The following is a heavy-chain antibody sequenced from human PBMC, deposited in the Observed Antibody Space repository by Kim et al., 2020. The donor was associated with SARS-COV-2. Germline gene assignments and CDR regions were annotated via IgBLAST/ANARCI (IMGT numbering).Heavy chain of an antibody. CDR3: AKKGQCSSSSCLDS. J-gene: IGHJ4*02. CDR2: IMPILDIE. Sequence: SVKVSCKASGGTFSSFTISWVRQAPGQGLEWMGRIMPILDIENYPQKYEGRVTITADKSTSTAYLELHSLRLEDTAVYFCAKKGQCSSSSCLDSWGQGTLVLVSS. CDR1: GGTFSSFT. V-gene: IGHV1-69*02. D-gene: IGHD2-2*01.